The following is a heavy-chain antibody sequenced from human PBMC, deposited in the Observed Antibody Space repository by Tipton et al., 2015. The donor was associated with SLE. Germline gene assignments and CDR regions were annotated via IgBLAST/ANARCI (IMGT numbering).Heavy chain of an antibody. CDR2: IWYDGSNK. CDR3: ARGYYDFWSGTNYFDY. Sequence: LSLTCAASGFTFSSYGMHWVRQAPGKGLEWVAVIWYDGSNKYYADSVKGRFTISRDNSKNTLYLQMNSLRAEDTAVYYCARGYYDFWSGTNYFDYWGQGTLVTVSS. D-gene: IGHD3-3*01. CDR1: GFTFSSYG. V-gene: IGHV3-33*01. J-gene: IGHJ4*02.